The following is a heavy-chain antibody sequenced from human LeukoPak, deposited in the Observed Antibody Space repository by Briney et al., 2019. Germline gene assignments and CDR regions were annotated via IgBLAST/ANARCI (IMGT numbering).Heavy chain of an antibody. CDR3: AGVFADIVVVLAATSYYYFMDV. CDR2: INHSGST. CDR1: GGSFSGYY. J-gene: IGHJ6*03. V-gene: IGHV4-34*01. Sequence: SETLSLTCAVYGGSFSGYYWSWIRQPPGKGLEWIGEINHSGSTNYNPSLKSRVTISVDTSKNQFSLKLSSVTAADTAVYYCAGVFADIVVVLAATSYYYFMDVWGKGTTVTVSS. D-gene: IGHD2-15*01.